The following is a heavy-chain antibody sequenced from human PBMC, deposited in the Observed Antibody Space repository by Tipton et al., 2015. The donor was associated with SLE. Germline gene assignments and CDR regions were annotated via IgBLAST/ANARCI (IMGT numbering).Heavy chain of an antibody. CDR1: GGSITNNY. Sequence: VQPSETLSLNCTVSGGSITNNYWSWIRQPPGKGLEWIGYIYSSGSANYNPSLKSRATISVDTSKNQFSLKLSSVTAADTAVYFCARVGGSNWQFFDYWGQGVLVTVSS. CDR3: ARVGGSNWQFFDY. CDR2: IYSSGSA. J-gene: IGHJ4*02. V-gene: IGHV4-59*01. D-gene: IGHD6-13*01.